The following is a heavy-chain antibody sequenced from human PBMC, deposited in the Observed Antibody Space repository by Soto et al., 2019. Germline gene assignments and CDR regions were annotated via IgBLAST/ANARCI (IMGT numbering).Heavy chain of an antibody. D-gene: IGHD3-22*01. CDR3: ARDKGAYYSHLVY. Sequence: QVLLVQSGAEVKKPGSSVQVSCKLSGATFSSYAMSWVRQAPGQGLEWIGGIIPFFGTPNYAQKFQGRVTITEYTSTATSYMQLSSLRSDDTAVYYCARDKGAYYSHLVYWGQGTLVTVSS. CDR1: GATFSSYA. J-gene: IGHJ4*02. V-gene: IGHV1-69*06. CDR2: IIPFFGTP.